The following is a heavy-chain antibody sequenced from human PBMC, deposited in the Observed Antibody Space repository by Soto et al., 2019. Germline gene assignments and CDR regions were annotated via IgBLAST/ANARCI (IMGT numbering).Heavy chain of an antibody. Sequence: GGSLRLSCAASGFTFSSYWMHWVRQAPGKGLVWVSRINSDGSSTSYADSVKGRFTISRDNAKNTLYLQMNSLRAEDTAVYYCARERYYGSGSYYGFDYWGQGTLVTVSS. CDR3: ARERYYGSGSYYGFDY. CDR1: GFTFSSYW. D-gene: IGHD3-10*01. V-gene: IGHV3-74*01. CDR2: INSDGSST. J-gene: IGHJ4*02.